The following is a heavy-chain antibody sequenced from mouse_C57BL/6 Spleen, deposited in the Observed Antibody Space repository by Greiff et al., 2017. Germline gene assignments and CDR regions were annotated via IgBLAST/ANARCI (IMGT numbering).Heavy chain of an antibody. J-gene: IGHJ3*01. CDR2: ISSGSSTL. D-gene: IGHD1-1*01. CDR1: GFTFSDYG. V-gene: IGHV5-17*01. Sequence: EVKLMESGGGLVKPGGSLKLSCAASGFTFSDYGMHWVRQAPEKGLEWVAYISSGSSTLYYADTVKGRFTISRDNAKNTLFLQMTSLRSEDTAMYYCARSYSYGSSTWFAYWGQGTLVTVSA. CDR3: ARSYSYGSSTWFAY.